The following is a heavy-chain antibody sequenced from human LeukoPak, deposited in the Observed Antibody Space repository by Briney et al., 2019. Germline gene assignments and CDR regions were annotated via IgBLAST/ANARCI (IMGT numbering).Heavy chain of an antibody. CDR3: TRAPHPRCSSSGCYLDY. CDR2: IQAKAYGGAT. V-gene: IGHV3-49*04. Sequence: LTGRSLRLSCSTSGFTFGDYAMSWVRQAPGKGLEWVGFIQAKAYGGATKYAASVNGRFSISRDDSQSIANLRMNDLKTEDTAVYYCTRAPHPRCSSSGCYLDYWGQGTLVTVSS. J-gene: IGHJ4*02. CDR1: GFTFGDYA. D-gene: IGHD2-2*01.